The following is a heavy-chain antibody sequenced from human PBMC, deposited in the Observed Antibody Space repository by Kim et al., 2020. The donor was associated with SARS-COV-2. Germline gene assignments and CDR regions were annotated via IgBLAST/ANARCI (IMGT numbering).Heavy chain of an antibody. J-gene: IGHJ6*02. CDR2: INPNSGGT. D-gene: IGHD3-10*01. V-gene: IGHV1-2*06. CDR3: AREPRITMVRGVIGVGMDV. Sequence: ASVKVSCKASGYTFTGYYMHWVRQAPGQGLEWMGRINPNSGGTNYAQKFQGRVTMTRDTSISTAYMELSRLRSDDTAVYYCAREPRITMVRGVIGVGMDVWGQGTTVTVSS. CDR1: GYTFTGYY.